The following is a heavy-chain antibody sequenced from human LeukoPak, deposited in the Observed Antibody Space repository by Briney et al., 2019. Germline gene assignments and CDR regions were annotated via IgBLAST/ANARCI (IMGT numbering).Heavy chain of an antibody. CDR1: GFTFSSYA. V-gene: IGHV3-23*01. CDR2: ISGSGGST. J-gene: IGHJ4*02. D-gene: IGHD2-2*01. CDR3: AASLPNIVVVPATKGPFGY. Sequence: GGSLRLSCAASGFTFSSYAMTWVRQAPGKGLEWVSTISGSGGSTYYADSVKGRFTISRDNSKNTLYLQMNSLRAEDTAVYYCAASLPNIVVVPATKGPFGYWGQGALVTVSS.